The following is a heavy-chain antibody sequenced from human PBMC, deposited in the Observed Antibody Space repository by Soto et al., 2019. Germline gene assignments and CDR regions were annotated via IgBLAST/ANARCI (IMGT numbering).Heavy chain of an antibody. D-gene: IGHD3-3*01. J-gene: IGHJ6*02. CDR2: IRSKSNSYAT. CDR1: GFTFSGSA. V-gene: IGHV3-73*01. CDR3: TRHEVDYDFWSGYSAYYYYGLDV. Sequence: GGSLRLSCAASGFTFSGSAMHWVRQASGKGLEWVGRIRSKSNSYATAYAASVKGRFTISRDDSKNTTFLQMNSLKTEDTAVYYCTRHEVDYDFWSGYSAYYYYGLDVWGQGTTVTVSS.